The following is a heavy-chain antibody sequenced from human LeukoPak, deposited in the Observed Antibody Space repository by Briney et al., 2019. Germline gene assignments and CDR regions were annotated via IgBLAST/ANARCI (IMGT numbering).Heavy chain of an antibody. Sequence: GGSLRLSCAASGFTFSSYSMNWVRQAPGKGLEWVSYISSSSSTIYHADSVKGRFTISRDNAKNSLYLQMNSLRAEDTAVYYCARGSTVDYWGQGTLVTVSS. CDR1: GFTFSSYS. V-gene: IGHV3-48*01. CDR2: ISSSSSTI. J-gene: IGHJ4*02. CDR3: ARGSTVDY.